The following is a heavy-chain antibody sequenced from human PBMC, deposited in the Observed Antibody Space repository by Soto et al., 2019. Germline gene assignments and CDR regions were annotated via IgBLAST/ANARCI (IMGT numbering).Heavy chain of an antibody. J-gene: IGHJ6*02. Sequence: PSETLSLTCTVSGGSISSYYWSWIRQPPGKGLEWIGYIYYSGSINYNPSLKSRVTISVDTSKNQFSLKLSSVTAADTAVYYCARAVPSITIFGVSISAGGYYYYGMDVWGQGTTVTVSS. CDR3: ARAVPSITIFGVSISAGGYYYYGMDV. CDR1: GGSISSYY. D-gene: IGHD3-3*01. V-gene: IGHV4-59*01. CDR2: IYYSGSI.